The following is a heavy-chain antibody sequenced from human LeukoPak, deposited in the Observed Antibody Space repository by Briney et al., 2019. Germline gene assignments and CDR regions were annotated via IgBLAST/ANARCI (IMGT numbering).Heavy chain of an antibody. J-gene: IGHJ4*02. CDR1: GYTFNGYY. V-gene: IGHV1-2*02. D-gene: IGHD6-19*01. Sequence: ASVKVSCKASGYTFNGYYKHWVRQAPGQGLEWMGWINPNSGGTNYAQKFQGRVTMTRDTSISTAYMELSRLRSDDTAMYYCARSSGWKYNIDYWGQGTLVTVSS. CDR3: ARSSGWKYNIDY. CDR2: INPNSGGT.